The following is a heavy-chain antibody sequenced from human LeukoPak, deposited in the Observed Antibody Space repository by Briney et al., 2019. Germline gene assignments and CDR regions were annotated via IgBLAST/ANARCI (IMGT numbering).Heavy chain of an antibody. J-gene: IGHJ6*03. CDR1: GYTFTGYY. CDR3: ARDHEPMGAYYYYMDV. D-gene: IGHD3-10*01. V-gene: IGHV1-2*02. Sequence: ASVKLCCKASGYTFTGYYMHWVRQAHGQGLEWMGWTNLNSGGTNFAQNFQGRVTMNRDTSISTAYMELSRLRSDDTAVYYCARDHEPMGAYYYYMDVWGKGSTVTISS. CDR2: TNLNSGGT.